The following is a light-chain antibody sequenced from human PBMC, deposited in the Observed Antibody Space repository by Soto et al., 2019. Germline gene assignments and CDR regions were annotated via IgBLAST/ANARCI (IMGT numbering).Light chain of an antibody. CDR2: SAS. J-gene: IGKJ4*01. Sequence: EIVMRQSPATLSVSPGERATLSCRASQSVSSNLAWYQQKPGQAPRLLIYSASTRPTGIPARFSGSGSETEFTLTISSLQSEDFALYYCQQYNNWPPLTFGGGTKVEIK. CDR3: QQYNNWPPLT. V-gene: IGKV3-15*01. CDR1: QSVSSN.